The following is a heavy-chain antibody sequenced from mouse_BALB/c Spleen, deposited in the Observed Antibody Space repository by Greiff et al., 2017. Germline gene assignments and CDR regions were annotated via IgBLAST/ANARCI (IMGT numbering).Heavy chain of an antibody. V-gene: IGHV1-80*01. CDR3: ASRYYYGSSYGAMDY. D-gene: IGHD1-1*01. CDR1: GYAFSSYW. CDR2: IYPGDGDT. Sequence: QVQLKESGAELVRPGSSVKISCKASGYAFSSYWMNWVKQRPGQGLEWIGQIYPGDGDTNYNGKFEGKATLTADKSSSTAYMQLSSLTSEDSAVYFCASRYYYGSSYGAMDYWGQGTSVTVSS. J-gene: IGHJ4*01.